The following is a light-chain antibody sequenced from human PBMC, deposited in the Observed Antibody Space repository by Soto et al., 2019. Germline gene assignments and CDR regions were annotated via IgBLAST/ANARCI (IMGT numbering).Light chain of an antibody. CDR3: GADHDSGSNFV. Sequence: QSVVTQPPSASASLGASVTLTCTLSSDYSDYKVDWYQQRPGKAPRFVMRVGTGGIVGSKGVGIPDLFSVSGSGLNRSLTIENIQEEDESDFHCGADHDSGSNFVFGGGTKLTVL. CDR1: SDYSDYK. CDR2: VGTGGIVG. J-gene: IGLJ2*01. V-gene: IGLV9-49*02.